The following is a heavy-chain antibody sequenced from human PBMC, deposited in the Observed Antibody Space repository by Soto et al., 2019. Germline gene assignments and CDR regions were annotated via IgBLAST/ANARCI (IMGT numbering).Heavy chain of an antibody. V-gene: IGHV4-34*01. CDR2: INHRGCT. CDR1: GGSFSGYY. CDR3: ALPWFGDAYYYGMDV. J-gene: IGHJ6*02. Sequence: PSETLSLTCAADGGSFSGYYWSWIGQPPGKGLEWIGEINHRGCTNYKPSFKSRVTISGDTSKNQFSLKLSSVTAADTAVYYCALPWFGDAYYYGMDVWGQVTTITVSS. D-gene: IGHD3-10*01.